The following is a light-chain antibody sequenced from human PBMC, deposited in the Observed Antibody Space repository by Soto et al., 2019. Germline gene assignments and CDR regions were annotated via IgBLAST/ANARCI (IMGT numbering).Light chain of an antibody. CDR1: QSVTLW. J-gene: IGKJ2*01. V-gene: IGKV1-5*03. Sequence: DIQMTQSPSILSASVGDGVTNACRASQSVTLWLTWYQQKPGKAPKLLLYKASTLESGVPSRFSGNGSETDFTLTISSLQPDDIGTYYCQQYNSYPYTFGQGTKVDIK. CDR3: QQYNSYPYT. CDR2: KAS.